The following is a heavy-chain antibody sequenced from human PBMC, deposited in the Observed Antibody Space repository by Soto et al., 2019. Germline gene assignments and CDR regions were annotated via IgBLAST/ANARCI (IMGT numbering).Heavy chain of an antibody. CDR2: ISSSDTYI. V-gene: IGHV3-21*01. D-gene: IGHD3-3*01. J-gene: IGHJ4*02. CDR3: AKFGGGYYAPLDY. CDR1: GFAFSNYD. Sequence: GGSLRLSCAASGFAFSNYDMTWVRHAPGKGLEWVSSISSSDTYIYYADSVKGRFTISRDNAKNSLYLQMNSLRAEDTAVYYCAKFGGGYYAPLDYWGQGTPVTVSS.